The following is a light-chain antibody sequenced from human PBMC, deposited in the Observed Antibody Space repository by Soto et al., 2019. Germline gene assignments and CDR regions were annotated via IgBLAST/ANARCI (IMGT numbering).Light chain of an antibody. CDR1: QSVSSSY. CDR3: QQYGNSPQT. CDR2: GAS. J-gene: IGKJ1*01. V-gene: IGKV3-20*01. Sequence: EIVFTQSPGTLSFSPGERATLSCRASQSVSSSYLAWYQLKPGQAPRLLIYGASSRATGIPDRFSGSGSGTDFTLTINRLEPEDFAVYYCQQYGNSPQTLGQGTKVDIK.